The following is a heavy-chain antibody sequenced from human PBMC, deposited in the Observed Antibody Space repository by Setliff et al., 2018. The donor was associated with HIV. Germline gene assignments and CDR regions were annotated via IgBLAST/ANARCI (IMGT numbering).Heavy chain of an antibody. D-gene: IGHD3-9*01. V-gene: IGHV1-18*01. CDR2: INTHSGYT. CDR3: ARGAEDLAINPPSFDYYFDY. J-gene: IGHJ4*02. CDR1: GGTFSSYA. Sequence: ASVKVSCKASGGTFSSYAISWVRQAPGQGLEWMGRINTHSGYTNYAQNVQGRVTVTMDTSTSTAYMELRSLKSDDTAVYFCARGAEDLAINPPSFDYYFDYWGQGTPVTVSS.